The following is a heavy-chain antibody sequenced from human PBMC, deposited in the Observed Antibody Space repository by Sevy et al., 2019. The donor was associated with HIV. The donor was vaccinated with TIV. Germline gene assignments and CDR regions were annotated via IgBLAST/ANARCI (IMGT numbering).Heavy chain of an antibody. CDR1: GFTFSTYW. D-gene: IGHD1-7*01. CDR3: GREGVRGCNYSLDC. J-gene: IGHJ4*02. V-gene: IGHV3-7*01. CDR2: MNQDGSEK. Sequence: GGSLRLSCAASGFTFSTYWMSWVRQAPGKGLEWLATMNQDGSEKYYVNSVKDRYTISRDNGQNSLYLQMNSLRAEDKDVYNSGREGVRGCNYSLDCWGQETLVTVSS.